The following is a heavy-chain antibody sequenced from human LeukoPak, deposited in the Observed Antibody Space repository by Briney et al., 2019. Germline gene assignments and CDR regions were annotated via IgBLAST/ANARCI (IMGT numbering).Heavy chain of an antibody. D-gene: IGHD5-18*01. CDR3: ATPPRRHGYSYGFWFDP. CDR1: GGSISSYY. J-gene: IGHJ5*02. Sequence: SETLSLTCTVAGGSISSYYWSWIRQPPGNGREWIGDIYYSASTNYSPSRKSPVTISVDTSKNQVSLKLSSVTAADTAVYYCATPPRRHGYSYGFWFDPWGQGTLVTVSS. CDR2: IYYSAST. V-gene: IGHV4-59*01.